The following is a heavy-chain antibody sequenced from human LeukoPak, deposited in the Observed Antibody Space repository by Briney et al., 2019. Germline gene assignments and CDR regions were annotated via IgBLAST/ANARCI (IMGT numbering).Heavy chain of an antibody. CDR1: GFTFSNAW. J-gene: IGHJ5*02. CDR3: TTDRGVVATIIAPDTAFDL. V-gene: IGHV3-15*01. CDR2: IKSKTDGGTT. Sequence: GGSLRLSCAASGFTFSNAWMSWVRQAPGKGLEWVGRIKSKTDGGTTDYAAPVKGRFTISRDDSKNTLYLQMNSLKTEDTAVYYCTTDRGVVATIIAPDTAFDLWGQGTLVTVSS. D-gene: IGHD5-12*01.